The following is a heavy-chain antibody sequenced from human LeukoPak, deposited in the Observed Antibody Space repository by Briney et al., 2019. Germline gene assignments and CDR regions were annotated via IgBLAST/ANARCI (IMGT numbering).Heavy chain of an antibody. CDR3: VKGGPRFTPMVVFTEGLDY. J-gene: IGHJ4*02. CDR2: ILDSSAHT. D-gene: IGHD3-22*01. Sequence: GGSLRLSCAASGFTFSTFGMTWVRQAPGKGLGWVSGILDSSAHTYYADSVKGRFTISRDNSKNTLYLQMNSLRAEDTAVYYCVKGGPRFTPMVVFTEGLDYWGQGTLVTVSS. V-gene: IGHV3-23*01. CDR1: GFTFSTFG.